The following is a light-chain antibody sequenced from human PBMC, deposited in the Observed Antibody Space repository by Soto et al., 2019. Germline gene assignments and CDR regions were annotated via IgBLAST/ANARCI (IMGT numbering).Light chain of an antibody. Sequence: DIRMTQSPSSLAAAVGDRVTITFRASQSIGSYLNWYQQKPGTAPKLLIYEASNLESGVPSRFSGSGSGTEFTLTISSLQPDDFATYYCQQYYSDWTFGQGTMGDIK. V-gene: IGKV1-5*01. CDR2: EAS. J-gene: IGKJ1*01. CDR1: QSIGSY. CDR3: QQYYSDWT.